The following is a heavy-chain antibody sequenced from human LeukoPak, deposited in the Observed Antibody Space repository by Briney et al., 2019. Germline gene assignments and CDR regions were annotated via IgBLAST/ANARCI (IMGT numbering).Heavy chain of an antibody. J-gene: IGHJ4*02. V-gene: IGHV3-7*01. Sequence: QTGGSLRLSCAASGFTFSNYWMSWVRQAPGKGLEWVANIKPDGSEKYYVDSVKGRLTISKDDAKNSVYLQINSMRADDTAVYYCVRDRFGYSDYWGKGTLVTVSS. CDR2: IKPDGSEK. D-gene: IGHD3-22*01. CDR3: VRDRFGYSDY. CDR1: GFTFSNYW.